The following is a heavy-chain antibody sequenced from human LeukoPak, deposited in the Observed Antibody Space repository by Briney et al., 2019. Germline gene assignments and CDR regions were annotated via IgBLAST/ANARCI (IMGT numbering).Heavy chain of an antibody. CDR2: INAGNGNT. CDR1: GYTFTSYA. Sequence: ASVKVSCKASGYTFTSYAMHWVRQAPGQRLEWMGWINAGNGNTKYSQKFQGRVTITRDTSASTAYMELSSLRSEDTALYYCARDDARYYDSSGYPYNAFDIWGQGTMVTVSS. J-gene: IGHJ3*02. CDR3: ARDDARYYDSSGYPYNAFDI. D-gene: IGHD3-22*01. V-gene: IGHV1-3*01.